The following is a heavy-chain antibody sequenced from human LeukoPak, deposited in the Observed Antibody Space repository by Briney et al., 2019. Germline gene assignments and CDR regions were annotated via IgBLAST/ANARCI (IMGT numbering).Heavy chain of an antibody. CDR1: GGGGSISSYY. CDR2: IYSSGST. CDR3: ARDGGTGYFDY. J-gene: IGHJ4*02. V-gene: IGHV4-4*07. Sequence: SETLSLTCTVSGGGGSISSYYWSWIRQPAGKGLEWIGRIYSSGSTNYNPSLKSRVTISVDTSKNQFSLNLSSVTAADTAVYSCARDGGTGYFDYWGQGTLVTVSS. D-gene: IGHD3-16*01.